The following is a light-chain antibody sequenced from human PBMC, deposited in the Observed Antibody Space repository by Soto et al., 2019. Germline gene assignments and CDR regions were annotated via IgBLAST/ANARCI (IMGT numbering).Light chain of an antibody. CDR1: SSDVGSYNL. CDR2: EVS. CDR3: CSYAGSSTLPFV. J-gene: IGLJ1*01. V-gene: IGLV2-23*02. Sequence: ALTQPASVSGSPGQSITISCTGTSSDVGSYNLVSWYQQHPGKAPKLMIYEVSKRPSGVSNRFSGSKSGNTASLTISGLQAEDEADYYCCSYAGSSTLPFVFGTGTKVTVL.